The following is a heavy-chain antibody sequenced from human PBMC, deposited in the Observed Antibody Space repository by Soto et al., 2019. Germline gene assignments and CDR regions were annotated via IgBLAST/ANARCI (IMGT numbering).Heavy chain of an antibody. V-gene: IGHV3-15*01. CDR2: SKSITDGGTT. D-gene: IGHD3-22*01. J-gene: IGHJ5*02. CDR3: PTADSADYYDRGGYYYLWFDP. Sequence: EVQLVESGGGLVKPGGSLRLSCAASGFTFNNAWMSWVRQAPGKGLDWVGRSKSITDGGTTDYAAPVNGRFTITRDDSKNTLYLQMNSLKMEDTAMYYCPTADSADYYDRGGYYYLWFDPWGQGTLVTVSS. CDR1: GFTFNNAW.